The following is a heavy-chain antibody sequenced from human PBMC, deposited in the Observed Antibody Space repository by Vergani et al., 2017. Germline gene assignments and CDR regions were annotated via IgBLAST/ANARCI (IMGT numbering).Heavy chain of an antibody. CDR1: FDSIRNLY. CDR3: ARTESFILRYVHWDL. CDR2: IHYSENT. Sequence: QVQLQESGPGLVKSSETLSLTCSVSFDSIRNLYCNWIRQPPGKGLEWIGFIHYSENTNYNPSLKTRVSISVDTSKNQFSLTLTSVTAADTAIYFCARTESFILRYVHWDLWGQGTLVTVSS. V-gene: IGHV4-59*11. D-gene: IGHD3-9*01. J-gene: IGHJ4*02.